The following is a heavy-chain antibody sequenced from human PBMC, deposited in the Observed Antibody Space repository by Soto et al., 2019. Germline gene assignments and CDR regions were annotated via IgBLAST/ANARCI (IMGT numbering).Heavy chain of an antibody. CDR1: GGSISSGGYS. D-gene: IGHD1-1*01. J-gene: IGHJ4*02. V-gene: IGHV4-30-2*01. CDR3: ARDGVNDRYYFDY. CDR2: IYHSGST. Sequence: QLQLQESGSGLVKPSQTLSLTCAVSGGSISSGGYSWSWLRQPPGKGLEWIGYIYHSGSTYYNPSLKSRVTISVDRSKTQFSLKLSSVTAADTAVYYCARDGVNDRYYFDYWGQGTLVTVSS.